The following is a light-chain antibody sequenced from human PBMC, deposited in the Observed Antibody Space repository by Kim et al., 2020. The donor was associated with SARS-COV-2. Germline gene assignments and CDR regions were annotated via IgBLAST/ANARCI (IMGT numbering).Light chain of an antibody. J-gene: IGKJ2*01. V-gene: IGKV3-15*01. CDR1: QTVDSN. Sequence: EIVLTQSPATLSVSPGERVTLSCRASQTVDSNLAWYQQKPGQATRLLLSGASTSATAIPARFSGRGAGIAFTLIISSLQSEDFAVYYCTQYSKWPPPTFGPGSKVDIK. CDR3: TQYSKWPPPT. CDR2: GAS.